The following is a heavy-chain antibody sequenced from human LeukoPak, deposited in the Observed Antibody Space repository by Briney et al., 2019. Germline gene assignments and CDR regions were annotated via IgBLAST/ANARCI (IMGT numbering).Heavy chain of an antibody. V-gene: IGHV3-30*02. CDR2: IRYDGSNK. CDR3: AKDRVGATDYFDY. Sequence: PGGSLRLSCAASGFTFSSYGMHWVRQAPGKGLEWVAFIRYDGSNKYYADSVKGRFTISRDNSKNTLYLQMNSLRAEDTAVYYCAKDRVGATDYFDYWGQGTLVTVSS. D-gene: IGHD1-26*01. CDR1: GFTFSSYG. J-gene: IGHJ4*02.